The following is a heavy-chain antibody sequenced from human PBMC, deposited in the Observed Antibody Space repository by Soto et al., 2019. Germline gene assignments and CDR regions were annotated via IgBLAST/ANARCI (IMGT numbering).Heavy chain of an antibody. Sequence: GASVKVSCKASGYTFTSYGISWVRQAPGQGLEWMGWISAYNGNTNYAQKLQGRVTMTTDTSTSTAYMELRSLRSDDTAVYYCAGSGRASGIAVAGTGGFDHWGQGTLVTVSS. CDR1: GYTFTSYG. J-gene: IGHJ4*02. V-gene: IGHV1-18*01. CDR2: ISAYNGNT. D-gene: IGHD6-19*01. CDR3: AGSGRASGIAVAGTGGFDH.